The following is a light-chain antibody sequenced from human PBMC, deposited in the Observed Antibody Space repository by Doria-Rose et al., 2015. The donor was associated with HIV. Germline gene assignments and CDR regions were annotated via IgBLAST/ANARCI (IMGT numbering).Light chain of an antibody. CDR3: QQYGTSRGT. CDR2: DAS. Sequence: LTQSPGTLSLSPGERATLSCRASQRVKSSYLAWYQQKPGQAPRLLIYDASTRATGIPDRFSGSVSGTDFTLTISRLEPEDVAVYYCQQYGTSRGTFGQGTRLEIK. J-gene: IGKJ5*01. V-gene: IGKV3-20*01. CDR1: QRVKSSY.